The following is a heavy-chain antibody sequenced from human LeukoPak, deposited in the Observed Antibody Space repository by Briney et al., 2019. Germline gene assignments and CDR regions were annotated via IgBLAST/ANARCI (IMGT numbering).Heavy chain of an antibody. V-gene: IGHV3-48*01. CDR3: ARDRSGSYPGDAFDI. CDR1: GFTFSSYS. J-gene: IGHJ3*02. D-gene: IGHD1-26*01. CDR2: ISSSSSTI. Sequence: GGSLRLSCAASGFTFSSYSMNWVRQAPGKGLEWVSYISSSSSTIYYADSVKGRFTISRDNAKNSLYLQMNSLRAEDTAVYYCARDRSGSYPGDAFDIWGQGTMVTVSS.